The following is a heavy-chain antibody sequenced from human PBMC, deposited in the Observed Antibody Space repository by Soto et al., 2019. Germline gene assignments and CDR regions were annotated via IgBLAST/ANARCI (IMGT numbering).Heavy chain of an antibody. D-gene: IGHD5-12*01. Sequence: QVQLQQWGAGLLKPSETLSLTCAVYGGSFSGYYWSWIRQPPGKGLEWIGEINHSGSTNYNPSLKRRVTISVDTSKNQFSLKLSSVTAADTAVYYCARGLRGYSGHDYWRGFYYFDYWGQGTLVTVSS. J-gene: IGHJ4*02. CDR2: INHSGST. V-gene: IGHV4-34*01. CDR3: ARGLRGYSGHDYWRGFYYFDY. CDR1: GGSFSGYY.